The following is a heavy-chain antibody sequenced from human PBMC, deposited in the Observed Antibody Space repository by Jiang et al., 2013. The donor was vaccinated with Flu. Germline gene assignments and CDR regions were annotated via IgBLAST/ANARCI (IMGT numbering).Heavy chain of an antibody. V-gene: IGHV6-1*01. Sequence: QTLSLTCAITGDSVSSKATAWNWIRQSPSRGLEWLGRTYYRSKWYNDYAVSVKSRITINPDTSKNRFSLQLNSVTPEDTAVYYCARDVRAFTGSSAFDFWGQGTMVTVSS. CDR3: ARDVRAFTGSSAFDF. CDR2: TYYRSKWYN. J-gene: IGHJ3*01. CDR1: GDSVSSKATA. D-gene: IGHD1-14*01.